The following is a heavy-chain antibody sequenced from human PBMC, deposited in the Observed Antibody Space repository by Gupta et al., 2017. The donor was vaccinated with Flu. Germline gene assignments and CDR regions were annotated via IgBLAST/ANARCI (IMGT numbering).Heavy chain of an antibody. J-gene: IGHJ4*02. D-gene: IGHD3-3*01. V-gene: IGHV3-23*01. Sequence: DSVKGRFTISRVNSKNSVYLQLNSLTAEDTAMYYCAKGTDTNSWRQGDYWGQGTLVTVSS. CDR3: AKGTDTNSWRQGDY.